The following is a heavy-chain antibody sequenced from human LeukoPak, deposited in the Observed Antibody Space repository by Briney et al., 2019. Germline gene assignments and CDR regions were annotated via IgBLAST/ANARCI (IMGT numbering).Heavy chain of an antibody. CDR2: IRYDGSRK. CDR3: AKDYGDFCDSSLYLDH. D-gene: IGHD4-17*01. V-gene: IGHV3-30*02. J-gene: IGHJ4*02. CDR1: GFSFSSFG. Sequence: GESLRLSCAASGFSFSSFGMHWVRQAPGKGLEWVTSIRYDGSRKHYTDSVKGRFTISRDNSKNTLYLQMNSLRDEDTAVYYCAKDYGDFCDSSLYLDHWGQGTLVTVSS.